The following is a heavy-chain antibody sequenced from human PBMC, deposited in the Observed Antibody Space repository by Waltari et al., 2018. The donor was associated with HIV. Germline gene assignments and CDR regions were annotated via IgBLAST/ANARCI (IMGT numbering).Heavy chain of an antibody. V-gene: IGHV3-11*01. Sequence: QVKLVESGGGLVTPGGSLRLSCADSGFTFSAYHLTGIRQAPGKGLEWISYISNSGDIIYYADSVKGRFTISRDNAKISLYLQMNSLRAEDTAVYYCARDRWYYFDTSDYFYDYWGQGTLVTVSS. CDR1: GFTFSAYH. CDR2: ISNSGDII. J-gene: IGHJ4*02. D-gene: IGHD3-22*01. CDR3: ARDRWYYFDTSDYFYDY.